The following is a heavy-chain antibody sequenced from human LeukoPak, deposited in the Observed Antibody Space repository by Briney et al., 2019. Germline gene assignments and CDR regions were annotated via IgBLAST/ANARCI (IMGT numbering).Heavy chain of an antibody. D-gene: IGHD1-26*01. CDR2: ISGYNVNT. Sequence: ASVKVSCKASGYTFISYGISWVRQAPGQGLEWMGWISGYNVNTNYAQKLQGRVTMTTDTSTSTVYMELRSLRSDDTAVYYCARGRGYSGSYRRAFDIWGQGTMVTVSS. CDR3: ARGRGYSGSYRRAFDI. J-gene: IGHJ3*02. V-gene: IGHV1-18*01. CDR1: GYTFISYG.